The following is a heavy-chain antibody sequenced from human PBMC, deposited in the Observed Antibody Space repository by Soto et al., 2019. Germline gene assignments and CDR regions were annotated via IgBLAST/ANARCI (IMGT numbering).Heavy chain of an antibody. CDR2: IYYSGST. J-gene: IGHJ4*02. V-gene: IGHV4-61*01. CDR3: ARGAYCSSWYPNVFAFEY. D-gene: IGHD6-13*01. Sequence: SETLSLTCTVSGGSVSSGSYYWSWIRQPPGKGLEWIGYIYYSGSTNYNPSLKSRVTISVDTSKNQFSLKLSSVTAADTAVYYCARGAYCSSWYPNVFAFEYWGQGTLVTVSS. CDR1: GGSVSSGSYY.